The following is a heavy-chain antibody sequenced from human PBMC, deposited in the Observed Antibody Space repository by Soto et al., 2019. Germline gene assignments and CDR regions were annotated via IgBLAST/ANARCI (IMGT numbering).Heavy chain of an antibody. Sequence: TXVFIFTNDAMSWVRQAPGKGLEWVSTISGVADSTYYADSVKGRFTISRDNSKNTVSLQMNSLRAEDTAVYYCARVNHGDTWTPHFDLWGRGTLVTASS. CDR1: VFIFTNDA. J-gene: IGHJ2*01. D-gene: IGHD3-16*01. CDR2: ISGVADST. CDR3: ARVNHGDTWTPHFDL. V-gene: IGHV3-23*01.